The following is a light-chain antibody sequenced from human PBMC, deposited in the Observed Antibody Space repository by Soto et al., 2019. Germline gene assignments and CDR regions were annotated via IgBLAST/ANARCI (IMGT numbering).Light chain of an antibody. CDR2: GNS. V-gene: IGLV1-40*01. Sequence: QSVLTQPPSVSGAPGQRVTISCTGSSSNIGSGYDVHWYQQLPGTAPKLLIYGNSNRPSGVPDRCSGSKSGTSASLAITGLQAEDEADYYCQSYDSSLHVVFGGGTKLTVL. CDR1: SSNIGSGYD. J-gene: IGLJ2*01. CDR3: QSYDSSLHVV.